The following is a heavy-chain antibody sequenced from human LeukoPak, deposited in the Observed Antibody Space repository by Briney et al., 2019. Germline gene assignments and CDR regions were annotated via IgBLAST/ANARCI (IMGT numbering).Heavy chain of an antibody. Sequence: ASVTVSCKASGYTFTSYYMHWVRQAPGQGREWMGIINPSGRSTSYAQKFQGRVTMTRDTSTSTVYMELSSLRSEDTAVYYCARELLDCGGDCYGPDYWGQGTLVTVSS. CDR1: GYTFTSYY. CDR3: ARELLDCGGDCYGPDY. CDR2: INPSGRST. J-gene: IGHJ4*02. D-gene: IGHD2-21*02. V-gene: IGHV1-46*01.